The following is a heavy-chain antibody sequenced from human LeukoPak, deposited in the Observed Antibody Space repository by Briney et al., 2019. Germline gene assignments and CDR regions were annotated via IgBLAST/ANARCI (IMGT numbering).Heavy chain of an antibody. CDR3: ARDRGVVRDYYYYYMDV. V-gene: IGHV4-31*03. CDR1: GGSISSGGYY. Sequence: PSQTLSLTCTVSGGSISSGGYYWSWIRQHPGKGLEWIGYMYHSGTTYYNPSLKSRVTISVDTSKNQFSLKLSSVTAADTAVYYCARDRGVVRDYYYYYMDVWGKGTTVTVSS. CDR2: MYHSGTT. D-gene: IGHD2-2*01. J-gene: IGHJ6*03.